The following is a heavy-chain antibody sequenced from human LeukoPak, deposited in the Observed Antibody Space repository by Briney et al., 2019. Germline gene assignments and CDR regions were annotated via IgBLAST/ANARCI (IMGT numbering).Heavy chain of an antibody. J-gene: IGHJ4*02. V-gene: IGHV3-64*01. CDR1: GFTFSSYA. CDR2: ISSNGGSA. Sequence: GGSLRLSCAASGFTFSSYAMHWVRQAPGKGLEYVSAISSNGGSAYYANSVKGRFTISRDNSKNTLYLQMGSLRTEDMAVYYCASPGAYYWGQGTLVTVSS. CDR3: ASPGAYY.